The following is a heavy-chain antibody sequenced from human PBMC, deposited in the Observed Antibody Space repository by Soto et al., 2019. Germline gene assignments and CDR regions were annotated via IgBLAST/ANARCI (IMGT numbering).Heavy chain of an antibody. Sequence: PSETLSLTCTVSGGSISSGDYYWSWIRQPPGKGLEWIGYIYYSGSTYYNPSLKSRVTISVDTSKNQFSLKLSSVTAADTAVNYCASMTKVNTSILPSIRRSSYYGIDVWGQGTTVTFYS. D-gene: IGHD4-4*01. V-gene: IGHV4-30-4*01. J-gene: IGHJ6*02. CDR3: ASMTKVNTSILPSIRRSSYYGIDV. CDR2: IYYSGST. CDR1: GGSISSGDYY.